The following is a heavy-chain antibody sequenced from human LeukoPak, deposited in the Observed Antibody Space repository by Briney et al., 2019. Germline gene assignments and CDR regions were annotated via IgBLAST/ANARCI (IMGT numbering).Heavy chain of an antibody. CDR3: ARDSDILTGYYPFDY. Sequence: ASVKVSCKASGYTFTSYAMHWVRQAPGQRLEWMGWINAGNGNTKYSQKFQGRVTITADESTSTAYMELSSLRSEDTAVYYCARDSDILTGYYPFDYWGQGTLVTVSS. CDR1: GYTFTSYA. D-gene: IGHD3-9*01. J-gene: IGHJ4*02. V-gene: IGHV1-3*01. CDR2: INAGNGNT.